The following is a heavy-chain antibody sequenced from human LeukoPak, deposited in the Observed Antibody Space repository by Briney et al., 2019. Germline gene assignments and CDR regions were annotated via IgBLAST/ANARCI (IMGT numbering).Heavy chain of an antibody. CDR2: ISAYNGNT. CDR1: GYTFTSYA. V-gene: IGHV1-18*01. D-gene: IGHD6-19*01. CDR3: ARVAAVAGSPFDY. Sequence: ASVKVSCKASGYTFTSYAMNWVRQAPGQGLEWMGWISAYNGNTNYAQKLQGRVTMTTDTSTSTAYMELRSLRSDDTAVYYCARVAAVAGSPFDYWGQGTLVTVSS. J-gene: IGHJ4*02.